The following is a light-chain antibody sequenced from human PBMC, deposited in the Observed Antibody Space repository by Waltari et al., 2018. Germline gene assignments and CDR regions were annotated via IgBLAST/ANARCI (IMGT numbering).Light chain of an antibody. Sequence: DIQMTQSPSSLSASVVDSVTITCRASQSISSYLNWYQQKPGQAPKPLIYAASSLQSGVPSRFSGSGSGTDFTLTISSLQPEDFATYYCQQSYSTHITFGQGTRLEIK. J-gene: IGKJ5*01. CDR1: QSISSY. CDR2: AAS. V-gene: IGKV1-39*01. CDR3: QQSYSTHIT.